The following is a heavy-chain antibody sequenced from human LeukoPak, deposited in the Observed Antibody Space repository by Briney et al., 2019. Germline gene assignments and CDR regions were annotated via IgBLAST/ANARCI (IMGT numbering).Heavy chain of an antibody. CDR3: ARLNIVGANNVDY. CDR1: GGSISSGGYS. J-gene: IGHJ4*02. Sequence: SQTLSLTCAVSGGSISSGGYSWSWIRQPPGKGLEWIGYIYHSGSTYYNPSLKSRVTISVDTSKNQFSLKLSSVTAADTAVYYCARLNIVGANNVDYWGQGTLVTVSS. CDR2: IYHSGST. D-gene: IGHD1-26*01. V-gene: IGHV4-30-2*03.